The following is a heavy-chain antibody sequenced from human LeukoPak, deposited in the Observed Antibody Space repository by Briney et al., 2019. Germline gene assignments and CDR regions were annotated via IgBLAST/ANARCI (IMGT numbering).Heavy chain of an antibody. J-gene: IGHJ3*02. V-gene: IGHV4-28*05. CDR2: IYYSGGI. Sequence: SETLALTCAVSGYSISSTNYWAWIRQPPGKGLEWIGHIYYSGGIYYNPSLKSRVTMSVDTSKNQFSLKLSSVTAVDTAVYYCARKATTGPTKAAFDIWGQGTMVTVSS. CDR1: GYSISSTNY. CDR3: ARKATTGPTKAAFDI. D-gene: IGHD4-17*01.